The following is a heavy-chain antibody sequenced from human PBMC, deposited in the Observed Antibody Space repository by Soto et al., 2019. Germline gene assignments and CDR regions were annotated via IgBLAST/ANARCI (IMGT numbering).Heavy chain of an antibody. CDR1: GGYMRSYY. D-gene: IGHD2-21*01. J-gene: IGHJ6*02. CDR2: IYSRGDT. Sequence: SETLCLTSNVSGGYMRSYYGHWPRQPAGKGLEWSGRIYSRGDTNYNPAVKSRVTMSVDTSKNEFSLRLNSVTAADTAVYYCAGIGEDVYYGMDVWGQGTTVTVSS. CDR3: AGIGEDVYYGMDV. V-gene: IGHV4-4*07.